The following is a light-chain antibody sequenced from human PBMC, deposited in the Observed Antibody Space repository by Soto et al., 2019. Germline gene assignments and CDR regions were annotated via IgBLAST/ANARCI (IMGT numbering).Light chain of an antibody. CDR2: GAS. Sequence: EIVMTQSPATLSLSPGERATLSCRASQSVSSNLAWYQQQPGQAPMLLIYGASTRATGIPARFSGSGSGTEFTLPISSMQSEDFAVYYCQQHNNWPPLTFGGGTKVEIK. J-gene: IGKJ4*02. CDR1: QSVSSN. V-gene: IGKV3-15*01. CDR3: QQHNNWPPLT.